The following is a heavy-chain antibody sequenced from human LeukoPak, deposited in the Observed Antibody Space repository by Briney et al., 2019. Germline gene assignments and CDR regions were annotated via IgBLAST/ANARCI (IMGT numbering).Heavy chain of an antibody. CDR1: GFTFSTYG. CDR2: ISGRDGNT. J-gene: IGHJ4*02. CDR3: AKYIVVVPAAIDY. V-gene: IGHV3-23*01. Sequence: GGSLRLSCAASGFTFSTYGMNWVRQAPGKGLEWVSAISGRDGNTYYADSVKGRFTISRDNSKNTLYLQMNSLRAEDTAVYYCAKYIVVVPAAIDYWGQGTLVTVSS. D-gene: IGHD2-2*01.